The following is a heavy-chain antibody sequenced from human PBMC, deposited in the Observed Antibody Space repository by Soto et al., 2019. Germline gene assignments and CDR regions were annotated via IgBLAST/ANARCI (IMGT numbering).Heavy chain of an antibody. CDR2: INHSGST. V-gene: IGHV4-34*01. CDR3: ARGGIAAAGDY. D-gene: IGHD6-13*01. J-gene: IGHJ4*02. Sequence: QVQLQQWGAGLLKPSETLSLTCAVYGGSFSGYYWSWIRQPPGKGLEWIGEINHSGSTNYNPSLKRRVTISVDTSKNQFSLKLSSVTAADTAVYYCARGGIAAAGDYWGQGTLVTVSS. CDR1: GGSFSGYY.